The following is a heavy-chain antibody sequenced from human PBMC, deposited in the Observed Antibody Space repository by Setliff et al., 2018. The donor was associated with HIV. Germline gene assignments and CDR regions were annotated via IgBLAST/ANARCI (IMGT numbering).Heavy chain of an antibody. CDR3: ASSWSRVPYYGMDV. CDR1: GGTFSSYA. D-gene: IGHD6-13*01. Sequence: ASVKVSCKAYGGTFSSYAITWVRQAPGQGLEWMGIITPSDSYTVYAQKFQGRITMTRNTAISTAYMELSSLRSEDTAVYYCASSWSRVPYYGMDVWGQGTTVTVSS. J-gene: IGHJ6*02. V-gene: IGHV1-8*01. CDR2: ITPSDSYT.